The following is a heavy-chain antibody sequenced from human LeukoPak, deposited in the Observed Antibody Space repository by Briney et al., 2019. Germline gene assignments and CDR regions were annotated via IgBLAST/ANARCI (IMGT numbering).Heavy chain of an antibody. D-gene: IGHD4-17*01. CDR1: GGSISNYH. Sequence: SETLSLTCTVSGGSISNYHWSWIRQPPGKGLEWIGYIYYSGSTNYNPSLKSRVIISVDTSKNQFSLKLSSVAAADTAVYCCARDYGDYFDYWGQGTLVTVSS. J-gene: IGHJ4*02. CDR3: ARDYGDYFDY. CDR2: IYYSGST. V-gene: IGHV4-59*01.